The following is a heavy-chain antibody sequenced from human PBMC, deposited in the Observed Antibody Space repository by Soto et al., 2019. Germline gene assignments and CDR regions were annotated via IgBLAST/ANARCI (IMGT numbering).Heavy chain of an antibody. D-gene: IGHD6-13*01. Sequence: LDTQSPTCTVSGVSIRAYSARWLRTHAGKGLELIGRIYTNEHINYNPSLRSRLTLSVDTSRNQFSLKLSSVTAADTAVYYCARDRLGEDQQPFDYWGQGTLVKVSS. V-gene: IGHV4-4*07. J-gene: IGHJ4*02. CDR2: IYTNEHI. CDR1: GVSIRAYS. CDR3: ARDRLGEDQQPFDY.